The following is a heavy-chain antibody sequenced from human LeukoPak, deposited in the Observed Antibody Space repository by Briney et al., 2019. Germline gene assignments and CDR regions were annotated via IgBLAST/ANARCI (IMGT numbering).Heavy chain of an antibody. CDR1: GFSLSIYW. Sequence: GGSLRLSCVASGFSLSIYWMGWVRQAPGKGLEWVANIKEDGSERYYVDSVKGRFTISRDNAKNSLYMQLNSLRAEDTAAYYCARADFRGSSWDYAYWGQGALVTVSS. CDR3: ARADFRGSSWDYAY. J-gene: IGHJ4*02. V-gene: IGHV3-7*04. D-gene: IGHD6-13*01. CDR2: IKEDGSER.